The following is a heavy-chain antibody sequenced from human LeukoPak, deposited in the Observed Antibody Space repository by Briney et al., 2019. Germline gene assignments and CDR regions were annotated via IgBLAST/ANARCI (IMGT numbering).Heavy chain of an antibody. J-gene: IGHJ4*02. Sequence: SETLSLTCTVSGGSISSYYWSWIRQPAGKGLEWIGRIYTSGSTNHNPSLKSRVTMSVDTSKNQFSLKLSSVTAADTAVYYCAREGYDSSGYYYKAFDYWGQGTLVTVSS. CDR2: IYTSGST. CDR1: GGSISSYY. CDR3: AREGYDSSGYYYKAFDY. D-gene: IGHD3-22*01. V-gene: IGHV4-4*07.